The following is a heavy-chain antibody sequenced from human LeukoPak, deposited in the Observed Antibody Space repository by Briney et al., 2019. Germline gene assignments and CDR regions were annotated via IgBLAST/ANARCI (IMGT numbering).Heavy chain of an antibody. CDR2: ISAYNGNT. CDR3: ARAGRYFDWLYRPYYFDY. CDR1: GYTFTSYG. D-gene: IGHD3-9*01. J-gene: IGHJ4*02. V-gene: IGHV1-18*01. Sequence: VASVKVSCKASGYTFTSYGISWVRQAPGQGLEWMGWISAYNGNTNYAQKLQGRVTMATDTSTSTAYMELRSLRSGDTAVYYCARAGRYFDWLYRPYYFDYWGQGTLVTVSS.